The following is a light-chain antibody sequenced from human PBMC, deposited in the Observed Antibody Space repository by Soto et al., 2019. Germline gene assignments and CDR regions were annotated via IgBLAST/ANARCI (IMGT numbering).Light chain of an antibody. J-gene: IGKJ1*01. CDR3: QQYHDYSRT. CDR2: SAS. CDR1: QSISDW. Sequence: DIQLTQSPSTLSAAVGDSITITCRASQSISDWLARYQQRPGKAPKLLIYSASNLVSGVPSRFRASGFGTEFTLTISSLQPDDFASYYCQQYHDYSRTFGQGTKV. V-gene: IGKV1-5*01.